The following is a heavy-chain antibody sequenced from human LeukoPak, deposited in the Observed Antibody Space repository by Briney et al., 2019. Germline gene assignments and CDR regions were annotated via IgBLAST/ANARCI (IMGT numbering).Heavy chain of an antibody. Sequence: ASVKVSCKASGYTFTSYDINWVRQATGQGLEWMGWMNPNIGNTGYAQKFQGRVTITRNTSISTAYMELSSLRSEDTAVYYCARVRAAAGTLRTFAFDPWGQGTLVTVSS. CDR1: GYTFTSYD. V-gene: IGHV1-8*03. J-gene: IGHJ5*02. CDR3: ARVRAAAGTLRTFAFDP. D-gene: IGHD6-13*01. CDR2: MNPNIGNT.